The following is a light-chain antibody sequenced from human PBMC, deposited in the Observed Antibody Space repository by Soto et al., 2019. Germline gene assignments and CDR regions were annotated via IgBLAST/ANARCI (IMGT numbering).Light chain of an antibody. CDR3: CSYAGSYSYA. V-gene: IGLV2-23*01. CDR1: SSDVGTYDL. Sequence: QSVLTQPASVSGSPGQSVTISCTGSSSDVGTYDLVSWYQQHPGKAPKILIYEGTKRPSGVPDRFSGSKSGSTASLTISGLQAEDEADYYCCSYAGSYSYAFATGTKLTVL. CDR2: EGT. J-gene: IGLJ1*01.